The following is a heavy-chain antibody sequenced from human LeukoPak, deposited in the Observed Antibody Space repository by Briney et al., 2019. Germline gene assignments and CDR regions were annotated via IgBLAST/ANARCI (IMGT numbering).Heavy chain of an antibody. Sequence: GGSLRLSCATSGFTFTTFWMHWVRQAPGKGLVWVSRINHDGSSTNYADSVKGRFTISRDNAKNSLYLQMNSLRAGDTAVYYCARAAYSSTWYSRYFDLWGRGTLVTVSS. CDR1: GFTFTTFW. D-gene: IGHD6-13*01. V-gene: IGHV3-74*01. J-gene: IGHJ2*01. CDR2: INHDGSST. CDR3: ARAAYSSTWYSRYFDL.